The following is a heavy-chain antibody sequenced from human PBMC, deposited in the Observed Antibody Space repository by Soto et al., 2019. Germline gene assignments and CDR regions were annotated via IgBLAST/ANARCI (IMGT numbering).Heavy chain of an antibody. V-gene: IGHV2-5*02. CDR3: ARSRNLITEDAHVWDFDY. CDR1: VFSLTTDGVG. Sequence: QITLKESGPTLVKPTQTLTLTCTFSVFSLTTDGVGVGWGRQPPGEALEWLALISWDEDERYSPSLKTRLPITTDTSKNQVVLIMTNMDPVDSATYYCARSRNLITEDAHVWDFDYCGQGNLVTVSS. J-gene: IGHJ4*02. CDR2: ISWDEDE. D-gene: IGHD3-10*01.